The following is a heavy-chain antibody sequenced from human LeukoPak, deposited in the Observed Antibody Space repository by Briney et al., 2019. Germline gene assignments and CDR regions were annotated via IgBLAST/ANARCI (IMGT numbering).Heavy chain of an antibody. V-gene: IGHV3-23*01. D-gene: IGHD5-18*01. CDR3: ARDHSLIQLWLYFDY. CDR1: GFTFSSYA. J-gene: IGHJ4*02. Sequence: GGSLRLSCAASGFTFSSYAMSWVRQAPGKGLEWVSAISGSGGSTYYADSVKGRFTISRDNAKNSLYLQMNSLRAEDTAVYYCARDHSLIQLWLYFDYWGQGTLVTVSS. CDR2: ISGSGGST.